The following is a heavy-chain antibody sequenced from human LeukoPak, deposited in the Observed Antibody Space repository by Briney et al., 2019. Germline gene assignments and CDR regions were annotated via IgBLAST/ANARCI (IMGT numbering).Heavy chain of an antibody. Sequence: SETLSLTCTVSGGSISSSSYYWGWIRQPPGKGLEWIGSIYYSGSAYYNPSLKSRVTISVDTSKNQFSLKLSSVTAADTAVYYCASYSSSWYGDHDYWGQGTLVTVSS. CDR1: GGSISSSSYY. D-gene: IGHD6-13*01. CDR2: IYYSGSA. CDR3: ASYSSSWYGDHDY. V-gene: IGHV4-39*07. J-gene: IGHJ4*02.